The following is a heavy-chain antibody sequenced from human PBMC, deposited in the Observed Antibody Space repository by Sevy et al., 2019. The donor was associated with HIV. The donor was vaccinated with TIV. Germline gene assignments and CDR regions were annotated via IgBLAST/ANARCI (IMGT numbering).Heavy chain of an antibody. CDR2: IYSGGST. J-gene: IGHJ6*02. V-gene: IGHV3-66*01. CDR3: ARDRYYDASGYYYYYYGLDV. CDR1: TFSVTDNY. Sequence: GGSLRLSCAASTFSVTDNYMSWVRQAPGKGLEWVSTIYSGGSTFYADSVKGRVTISRDKSKNTLYLQMNSLRAEDTAVYYCARDRYYDASGYYYYYYGLDVWGQGTTVTVSS. D-gene: IGHD3-22*01.